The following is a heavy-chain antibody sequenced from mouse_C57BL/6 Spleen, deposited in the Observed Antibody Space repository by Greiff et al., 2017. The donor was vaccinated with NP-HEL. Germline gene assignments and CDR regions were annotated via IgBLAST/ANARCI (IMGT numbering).Heavy chain of an antibody. CDR2: INYDGSST. CDR3: ARDDGGSSGYGFAY. J-gene: IGHJ3*01. Sequence: EVMLVESEGGLVQPGSSMKLSCTASGFTFSDYYMAWVRQVPEKGLEWVANINYDGSSTYYLDSLKSRFIISRDNAKNILYLQMSSLKSEDTATYYCARDDGGSSGYGFAYWGQGTLVTVSA. D-gene: IGHD3-2*02. V-gene: IGHV5-16*01. CDR1: GFTFSDYY.